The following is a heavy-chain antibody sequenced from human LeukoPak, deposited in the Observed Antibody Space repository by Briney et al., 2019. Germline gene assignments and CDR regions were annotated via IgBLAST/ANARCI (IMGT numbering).Heavy chain of an antibody. D-gene: IGHD4-23*01. CDR3: ARAIGGWFDP. J-gene: IGHJ5*02. V-gene: IGHV4-61*05. CDR1: GDSITTSSYY. Sequence: SETLSLTCTVSGDSITTSSYYWVWIRQPPGKGLEWLGYIYYSGSTNYNPSLKSRVTISIDTSKNQFSLKLSSVTAADTAVYYCARAIGGWFDPWGQGTLVTVSS. CDR2: IYYSGST.